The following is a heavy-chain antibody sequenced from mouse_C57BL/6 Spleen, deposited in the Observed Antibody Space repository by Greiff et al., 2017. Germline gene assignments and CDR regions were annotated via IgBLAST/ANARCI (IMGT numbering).Heavy chain of an antibody. Sequence: QVQLKQPGAELVKPGASVKLSCKASGYTFTSYWMHWVKQRPGRGLEWIGRIDPNSGGTKYNEKFKSKATLTVDKPSSTAYMQLSSLTSEDSAVYYCERYYGNSYYYAMDYWGQGTSVTVSS. CDR1: GYTFTSYW. D-gene: IGHD2-1*01. V-gene: IGHV1-72*01. CDR2: IDPNSGGT. CDR3: ERYYGNSYYYAMDY. J-gene: IGHJ4*01.